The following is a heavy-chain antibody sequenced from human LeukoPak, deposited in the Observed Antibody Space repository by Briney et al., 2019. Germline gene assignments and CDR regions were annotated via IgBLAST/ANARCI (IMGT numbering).Heavy chain of an antibody. CDR2: IYTSGST. J-gene: IGHJ4*02. D-gene: IGHD5-18*01. CDR3: ASSAMAPFDY. V-gene: IGHV4-59*10. Sequence: SETLSLTCAVYGGSFSGYYWSWIRQPAGKGLEWIGRIYTSGSTNYNPSLKSRVTMSVDTSKNQLSLKLSSVTAADTAVYYCASSAMAPFDYWGQGTLVTVSS. CDR1: GGSFSGYY.